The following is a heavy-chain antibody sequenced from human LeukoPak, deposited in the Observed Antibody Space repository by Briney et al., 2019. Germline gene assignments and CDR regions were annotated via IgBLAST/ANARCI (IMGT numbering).Heavy chain of an antibody. CDR1: GGSISSHY. CDR2: IYFSGYT. J-gene: IGHJ6*03. V-gene: IGHV4-59*11. Sequence: SETLSLTCVVSGGSISSHYWSWIRQPPGKGLEWIGYIYFSGYTNYNPSLKSRVTISVDTSNNQFSLRLSSVTAADTAVYYCARSERRAQKDTYYNHYYYMDVWGTGTTVTVSS. D-gene: IGHD6-25*01. CDR3: ARSERRAQKDTYYNHYYYMDV.